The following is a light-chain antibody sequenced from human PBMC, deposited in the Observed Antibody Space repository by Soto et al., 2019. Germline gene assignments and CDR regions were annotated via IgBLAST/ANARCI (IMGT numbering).Light chain of an antibody. J-gene: IGKJ1*01. CDR2: GAS. Sequence: EIVLTQSPGTLSVSAGDIAALSFSASQSVSSNYLAWFQQKSGQAPRLLIYGASRRATGIPDRFSGSGSGTDFTLTISRLEPEDFAVYYCQQYHSSPRTFGQGTKVDIK. CDR1: QSVSSNY. V-gene: IGKV3-20*01. CDR3: QQYHSSPRT.